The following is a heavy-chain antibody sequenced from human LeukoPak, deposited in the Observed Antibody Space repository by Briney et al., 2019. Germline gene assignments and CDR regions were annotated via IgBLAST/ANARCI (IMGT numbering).Heavy chain of an antibody. CDR1: GYTFTSYV. D-gene: IGHD3-10*01. CDR3: ARRSWSYYYYGMDV. Sequence: ASVKVSCKASGYTFTSYVINWVRQATGQGLEWMGWMNPNSGNTGYAQKFQGRVTMTRNTSISTAYMELSSLRSEDTAVYYCARRSWSYYYYGMDVWGQGTTVAVSS. J-gene: IGHJ6*02. CDR2: MNPNSGNT. V-gene: IGHV1-8*01.